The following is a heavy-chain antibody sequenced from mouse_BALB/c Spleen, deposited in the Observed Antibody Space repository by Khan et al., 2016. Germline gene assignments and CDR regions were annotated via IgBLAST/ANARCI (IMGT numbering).Heavy chain of an antibody. CDR3: SRGYFFLRLRCMDY. Sequence: QVQLKQSGPEVVRPGVSVKISCKGSGDTFSDYAIHWVKQSHAKSLEWIGVISIYNGNTNYNQKFKGKATMTVDKSYSTAYMELARVTSVDSSFYYFSRGYFFLRLRCMDYCPLGTSVPVSS. D-gene: IGHD1-1*01. CDR2: ISIYNGNT. V-gene: IGHV1S137*01. J-gene: IGHJ4*01. CDR1: GDTFSDYA.